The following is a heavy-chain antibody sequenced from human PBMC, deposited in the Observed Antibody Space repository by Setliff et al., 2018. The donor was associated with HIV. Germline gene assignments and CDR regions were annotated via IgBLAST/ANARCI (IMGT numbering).Heavy chain of an antibody. Sequence: GASVKVSCKASGGTFSSYAISWVRQAPGQGLEWMGGIIPIFGTANYAQKFQGRVTITADESTNTAYMEMNSLRPEDTAVYYCVKELNEWNQLVGFDYWGQGTPVTVSS. CDR1: GGTFSSYA. V-gene: IGHV1-69*13. J-gene: IGHJ4*02. CDR3: VKELNEWNQLVGFDY. D-gene: IGHD1-26*01. CDR2: IIPIFGTA.